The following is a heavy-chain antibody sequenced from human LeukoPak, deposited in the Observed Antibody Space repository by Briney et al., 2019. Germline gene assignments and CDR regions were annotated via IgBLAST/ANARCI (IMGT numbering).Heavy chain of an antibody. CDR2: INHSGST. V-gene: IGHV4-34*01. CDR3: ARGIVVVPAAGALYYYYYYYMDV. D-gene: IGHD2-2*01. J-gene: IGHJ6*03. Sequence: PSETLSLTCAVYGGSFSGYYWSWIRQPPGKGLEWIGEINHSGSTNYNPSLKSRVAISVDTSKNQFSLKLSSVTAADTAVYYCARGIVVVPAAGALYYYYYYYMDVWGKGTTVTVSS. CDR1: GGSFSGYY.